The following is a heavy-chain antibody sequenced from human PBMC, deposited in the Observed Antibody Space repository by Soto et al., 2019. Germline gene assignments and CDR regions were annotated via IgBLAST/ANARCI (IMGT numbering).Heavy chain of an antibody. V-gene: IGHV4-31*03. CDR3: ERDRVRGSDWFDP. Sequence: SETLSLTCTVSGGSISSGGYYWSWIRQHPGKGLEWIGYIYYSGSTYYNPSLKSRVTISVDTSKNQFSLKLSSVTAADTAVYYCERDRVRGSDWFDPWGQGTLVTVSA. D-gene: IGHD3-10*02. CDR2: IYYSGST. CDR1: GGSISSGGYY. J-gene: IGHJ5*02.